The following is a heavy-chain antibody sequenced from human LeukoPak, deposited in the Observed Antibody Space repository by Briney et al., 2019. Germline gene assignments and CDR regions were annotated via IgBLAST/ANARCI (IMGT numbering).Heavy chain of an antibody. CDR3: ARNYYDSSGYPSGFDY. CDR1: GYTFTTYY. Sequence: ASVKVSCKASGYTFTTYYMHWLRQAPGQGLEWMGIINPSGGSTSYAQKFQGRVTMTRDMSTSTVYMELSSLRSEDTAVYYCARNYYDSSGYPSGFDYWGQGTLVTVSS. V-gene: IGHV1-46*01. CDR2: INPSGGST. J-gene: IGHJ4*02. D-gene: IGHD3-22*01.